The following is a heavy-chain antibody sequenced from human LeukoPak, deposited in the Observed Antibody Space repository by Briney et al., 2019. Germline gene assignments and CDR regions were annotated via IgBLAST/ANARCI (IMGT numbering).Heavy chain of an antibody. D-gene: IGHD4-23*01. CDR3: AGYGGNPPLPHDY. Sequence: NPSETLSLTCTVSGGSISSSSYYWGWIRQPPGKGLEWIGSIYYSGSTYYNPSLKSRVTISVDTSKNQFSLKLSSVTAADTAVYYCAGYGGNPPLPHDYWGQGTLVTVSS. J-gene: IGHJ4*02. V-gene: IGHV4-39*01. CDR1: GGSISSSSYY. CDR2: IYYSGST.